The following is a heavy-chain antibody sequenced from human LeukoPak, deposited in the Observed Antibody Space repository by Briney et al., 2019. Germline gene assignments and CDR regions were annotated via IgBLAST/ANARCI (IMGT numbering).Heavy chain of an antibody. CDR3: ARDKVKNSGYGYDY. CDR2: IKQDGSEK. V-gene: IGHV3-7*03. Sequence: PGGPLRLSCAASGFTFSSYWMSWVRQAPGKGLEWVANIKQDGSEKYYVDSVKGRFTISRDNAKNSLYLQMNSLRAEDTAVYYCARDKVKNSGYGYDYWGQGTLVTVSS. J-gene: IGHJ4*02. CDR1: GFTFSSYW. D-gene: IGHD5-12*01.